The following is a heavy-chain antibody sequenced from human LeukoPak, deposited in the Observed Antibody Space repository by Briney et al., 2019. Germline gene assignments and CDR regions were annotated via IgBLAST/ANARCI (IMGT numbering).Heavy chain of an antibody. CDR3: ARAGLWDYYDSSGYHNGAFDI. D-gene: IGHD3-22*01. CDR2: ITSSGSTI. V-gene: IGHV3-48*03. Sequence: PGGSLRLSCAASGFNFRSYEMNWVRQAPGKGLEWVSYITSSGSTIYYADSVKGRFTISRENARKSLYLQMNNLRAEDTAVYYCARAGLWDYYDSSGYHNGAFDIWGQGTMVTVSS. J-gene: IGHJ3*02. CDR1: GFNFRSYE.